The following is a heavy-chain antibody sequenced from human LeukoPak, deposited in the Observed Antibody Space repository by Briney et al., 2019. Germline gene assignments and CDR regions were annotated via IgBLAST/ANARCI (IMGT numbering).Heavy chain of an antibody. CDR2: ISSSSSYI. D-gene: IGHD3-22*01. J-gene: IGHJ5*02. V-gene: IGHV3-21*01. Sequence: GGSLRLSCAASGFTFSSYSMNWVRQAPGKGLEWVSSISSSSSYIYYADSVKCRFTISRDNAKNSLYLQMSSLRAEDTAVYYCAREGVYYYDSSGLHENWFDPWGQGTLVTVSS. CDR3: AREGVYYYDSSGLHENWFDP. CDR1: GFTFSSYS.